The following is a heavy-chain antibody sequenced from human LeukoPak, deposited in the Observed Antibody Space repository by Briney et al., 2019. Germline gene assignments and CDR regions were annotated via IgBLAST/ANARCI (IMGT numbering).Heavy chain of an antibody. CDR3: ARGPDYFDSSGYYQPFHY. J-gene: IGHJ4*02. CDR2: IYSGGRT. D-gene: IGHD3-22*01. V-gene: IGHV3-53*01. CDR1: GFTVSSNH. Sequence: GGSLRLSCAASGFTVSSNHMSWVRQAPGKGLEWVSVIYSGGRTYYSDSVKGRFTSARDNSKNTLYLQMKSLRAEDTAVYYCARGPDYFDSSGYYQPFHYWGQGTLVTVSS.